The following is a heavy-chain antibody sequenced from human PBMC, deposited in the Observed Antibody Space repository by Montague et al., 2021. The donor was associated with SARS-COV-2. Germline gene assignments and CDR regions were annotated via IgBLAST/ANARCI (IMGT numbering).Heavy chain of an antibody. Sequence: SETLSLTCTVSGGSISSYYWSWIRQPPGKGLEWIGCIYYSGSTTYNHSLKSRVTISVDTSKNQFSLKLSSVTAADTAVYYCARGREYSSSAGFDYWGQGTLVTVSS. J-gene: IGHJ4*02. V-gene: IGHV4-59*01. CDR1: GGSISSYY. D-gene: IGHD6-6*01. CDR2: IYYSGST. CDR3: ARGREYSSSAGFDY.